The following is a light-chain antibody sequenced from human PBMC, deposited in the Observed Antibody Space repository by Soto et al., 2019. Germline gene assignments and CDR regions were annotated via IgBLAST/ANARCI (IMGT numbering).Light chain of an antibody. Sequence: EIVLTQSPATLSLSPGERANLSCRASQFIDRYLAWYRQIPGQAPRLLIYDASNRATGIPDRFSGGGSGTDFTLTISSLQSGDFAVYYCQQYNNWPPTFGQGTRLEIK. V-gene: IGKV3-11*01. CDR3: QQYNNWPPT. J-gene: IGKJ5*01. CDR1: QFIDRY. CDR2: DAS.